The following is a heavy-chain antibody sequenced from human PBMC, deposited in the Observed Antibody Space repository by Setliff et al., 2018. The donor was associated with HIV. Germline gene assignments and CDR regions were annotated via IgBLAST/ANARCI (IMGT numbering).Heavy chain of an antibody. J-gene: IGHJ5*02. V-gene: IGHV1-2*02. CDR1: GYTFTDYF. CDR3: ARQLSNSLDL. CDR2: ISPHNGDK. Sequence: GASVKVSCKASGYTFTDYFIHWVRQAPGQGLEWMGWISPHNGDKNILQRFRDRVTMTTDTSFSTAYMELSGLRSDDTAMYYCARQLSNSLDLWGQGTLVTVSS. D-gene: IGHD7-27*01.